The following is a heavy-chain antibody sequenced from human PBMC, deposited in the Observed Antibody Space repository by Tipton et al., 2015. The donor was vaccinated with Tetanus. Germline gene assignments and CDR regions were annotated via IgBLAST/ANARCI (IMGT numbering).Heavy chain of an antibody. V-gene: IGHV4-31*03. CDR1: GASISSSGYF. CDR3: ARRLIQNWFDP. CDR2: IYYSGDT. D-gene: IGHD2-8*01. J-gene: IGHJ5*02. Sequence: TLSLTCSVSGASISSSGYFWNWVRQHPEKGLEWIGYIYYSGDTYINPSFKSRVTMSVDTSNNQFSLKLTSLTAADTAVYYCARRLIQNWFDPWGQGTLVTVSS.